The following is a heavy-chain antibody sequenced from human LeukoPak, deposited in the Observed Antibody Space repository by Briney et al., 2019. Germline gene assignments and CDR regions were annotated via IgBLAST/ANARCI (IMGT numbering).Heavy chain of an antibody. J-gene: IGHJ3*01. V-gene: IGHV3-30*18. Sequence: GGSLRLSCAASGFTFSSYAMHWVRQAPGKGLEWVAVISYDGSNKYYADSVKGRLTISRDNSKNTLYLQMNSLRAEDTAVYYCAKFFTGEYVRAFDVWGQGTMVTVSS. D-gene: IGHD3-10*02. CDR2: ISYDGSNK. CDR3: AKFFTGEYVRAFDV. CDR1: GFTFSSYA.